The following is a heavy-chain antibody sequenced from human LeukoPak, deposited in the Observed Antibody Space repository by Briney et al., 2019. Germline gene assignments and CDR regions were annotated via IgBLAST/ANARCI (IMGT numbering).Heavy chain of an antibody. J-gene: IGHJ5*02. Sequence: PSETLSLTCTVSGGSISRGDYYWSWIRQPPGKGLEWIGYIYYSGSTYYNPSLKSRVTISVDTSKNQFSLKLSSVTAADTAVYYCARYVSVAGRNNWFDPWGQGTLVTVSS. V-gene: IGHV4-30-4*01. CDR2: IYYSGST. CDR1: GGSISRGDYY. D-gene: IGHD6-19*01. CDR3: ARYVSVAGRNNWFDP.